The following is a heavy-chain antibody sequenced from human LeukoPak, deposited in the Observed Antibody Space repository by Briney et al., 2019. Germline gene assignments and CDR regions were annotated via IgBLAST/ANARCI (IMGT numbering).Heavy chain of an antibody. CDR2: ISYDGSNK. J-gene: IGHJ4*02. D-gene: IGHD1-26*01. CDR1: GFTLSNYG. V-gene: IGHV3-30*18. Sequence: QTGGSLRLSCAASGFTLSNYGMHWVRQAPDKGLEWVVVISYDGSNKYYADSVKGRFTISRDNSKNTLILQMNSLRAEDTAVYYCVKDLRSGGYSVLGTPDYWGQGTLVTVSS. CDR3: VKDLRSGGYSVLGTPDY.